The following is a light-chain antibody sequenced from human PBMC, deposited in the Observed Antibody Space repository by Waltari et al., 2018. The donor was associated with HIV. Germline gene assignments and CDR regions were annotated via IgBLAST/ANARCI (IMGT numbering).Light chain of an antibody. Sequence: QSALTQPASVSGSPGQSITISCTGTSSDVGSYNLVSWCQQHPGKAPKVMIYEGSKRPSGVSNRFSGSESGNTASLTISGLQAEDEADYYCCSYTGSSTRRPYVFGTGTKVTVL. CDR1: SSDVGSYNL. CDR2: EGS. V-gene: IGLV2-23*01. CDR3: CSYTGSSTRRPYV. J-gene: IGLJ1*01.